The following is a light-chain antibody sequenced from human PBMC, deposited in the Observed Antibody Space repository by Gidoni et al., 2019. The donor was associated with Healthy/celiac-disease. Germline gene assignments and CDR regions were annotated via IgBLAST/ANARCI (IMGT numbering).Light chain of an antibody. J-gene: IGKJ2*01. V-gene: IGKV3-15*01. CDR2: GAS. CDR3: QQYNNWPYT. Sequence: EIVMTQSPATLSLSPGERATLSCSASQSVSSNLAWYQQKPGQAPRLLIYGASTRATGIPARFSGSGSGTEFTLTISSLQSEDFAVYYCQQYNNWPYTFGQGTKLEIK. CDR1: QSVSSN.